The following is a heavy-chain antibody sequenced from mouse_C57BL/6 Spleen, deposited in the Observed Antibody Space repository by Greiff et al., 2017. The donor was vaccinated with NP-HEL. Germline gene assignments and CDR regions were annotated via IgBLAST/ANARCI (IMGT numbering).Heavy chain of an antibody. CDR2: IYPRSGNT. V-gene: IGHV1-81*01. CDR3: ARYGNWYFDV. J-gene: IGHJ1*03. Sequence: QVQLKESGAELARPGASVKLSCKASGYTFTSYGISWVKQRTGQGLEWIGEIYPRSGNTYYNEKFKGKATLTADKSSSTAYMELRSLTSEDSAVYFCARYGNWYFDVWGTGTTVTVSS. CDR1: GYTFTSYG. D-gene: IGHD2-1*01.